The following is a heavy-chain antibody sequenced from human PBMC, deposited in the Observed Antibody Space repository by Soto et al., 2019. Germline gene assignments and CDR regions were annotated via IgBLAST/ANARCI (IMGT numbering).Heavy chain of an antibody. CDR1: GGSISSGGYY. V-gene: IGHV4-31*03. CDR2: IYYSGST. D-gene: IGHD2-15*01. Sequence: SETLSLTCTVSGGSISSGGYYWSWIRQHPGKGLEWIGYIYYSGSTYYNPSLKSRVTISVDTSKNQFSLKLSSVTAADTAVYYCARDRGGGSPWYYWGKGTLVTVYS. J-gene: IGHJ4*02. CDR3: ARDRGGGSPWYY.